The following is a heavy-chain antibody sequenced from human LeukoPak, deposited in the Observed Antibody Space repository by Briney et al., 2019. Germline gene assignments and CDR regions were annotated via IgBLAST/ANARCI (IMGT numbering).Heavy chain of an antibody. Sequence: GASVKVSCKASGYTFTGYYMHWVRQAPGQGLEWMGWINPNSGGTNSAQKFQGRVTMTRDTSISTAYMELSRLRSDDTAVYYCAREGITMVRGVTDYWGQGTLVTVSS. CDR1: GYTFTGYY. J-gene: IGHJ4*02. D-gene: IGHD3-10*01. V-gene: IGHV1-2*02. CDR3: AREGITMVRGVTDY. CDR2: INPNSGGT.